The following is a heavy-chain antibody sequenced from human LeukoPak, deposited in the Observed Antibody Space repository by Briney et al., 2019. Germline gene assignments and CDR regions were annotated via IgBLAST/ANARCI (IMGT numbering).Heavy chain of an antibody. CDR2: ITGDGGRT. J-gene: IGHJ4*02. CDR1: GFTFDDDG. CDR3: ARDLQGDYDILTGYSPFDY. V-gene: IGHV3-43*02. D-gene: IGHD3-9*01. Sequence: GGSLRLSCAASGFTFDDDGIHWFRQAPGKGLEWVSLITGDGGRTYYADSVKGRFTISRDNAKNSLYLQMNSLRAEDTAVYYCARDLQGDYDILTGYSPFDYWGQGTLVTVSS.